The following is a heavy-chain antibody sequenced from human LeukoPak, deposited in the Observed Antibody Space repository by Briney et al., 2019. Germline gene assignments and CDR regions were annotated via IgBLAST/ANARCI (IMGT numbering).Heavy chain of an antibody. Sequence: SETLSLTCTVSGYSISSGYYWGWIRQPPGKGLEWIGSIYHSGSTYYNPSLKSRVTISVDTSKNQFSLKLTSVTAADTAVYYCARDYPSPYFYGSGSYPPIYFDYWGQGTLVPVSS. CDR3: ARDYPSPYFYGSGSYPPIYFDY. D-gene: IGHD3-10*01. V-gene: IGHV4-38-2*02. J-gene: IGHJ4*02. CDR2: IYHSGST. CDR1: GYSISSGYY.